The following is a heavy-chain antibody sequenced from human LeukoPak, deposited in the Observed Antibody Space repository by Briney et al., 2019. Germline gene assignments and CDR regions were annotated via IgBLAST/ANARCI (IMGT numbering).Heavy chain of an antibody. CDR1: GYTFTSYD. CDR2: INPNSGGT. J-gene: IGHJ6*02. CDR3: ARGVQLQVYYYYGMDV. V-gene: IGHV1-2*02. D-gene: IGHD4-11*01. Sequence: ASVKVSCKASGYTFTSYDINWVRQATGQGLEWMGWINPNSGGTNYAQKFQGRVTMTRDTSISTAYMELSRLRSDDTAVYYCARGVQLQVYYYYGMDVWGQGTTVTV.